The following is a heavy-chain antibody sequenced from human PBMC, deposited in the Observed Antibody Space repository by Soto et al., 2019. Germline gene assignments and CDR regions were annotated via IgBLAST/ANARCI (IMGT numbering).Heavy chain of an antibody. CDR3: AGLPYYYDSSGYLNWFDP. CDR1: GYSFTSYW. CDR2: IYPGDSDT. D-gene: IGHD3-22*01. Sequence: PGESLKISCKGSGYSFTSYWIGWVRQMPGKGLEWMVIIYPGDSDTRYSPSFQGQVTISADKSISTAYLQWSSLKASDTAMYYCAGLPYYYDSSGYLNWFDPWGQGTLVTVSS. V-gene: IGHV5-51*01. J-gene: IGHJ5*02.